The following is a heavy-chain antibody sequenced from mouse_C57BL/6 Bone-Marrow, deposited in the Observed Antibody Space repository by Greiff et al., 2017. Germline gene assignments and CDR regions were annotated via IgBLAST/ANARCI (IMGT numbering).Heavy chain of an antibody. V-gene: IGHV1-87*01. D-gene: IGHD2-1*01. CDR1: YTFSRRVH. J-gene: IGHJ4*01. CDR2: GQGLEWIG. Sequence: VKLMESGPELARPWASVKISCQAFYTFSRRVHFAIRDTNYWMQWVKQRPGQGLEWIGAIYPGNGETSHNQKFKGKATLTADKSSSTAYMQLSSLTSEDSAVYYCALIYYPHYYAMDYWGQGTSVTVSS. CDR3: SEDSAVYYCALIYYPHYYAMDY.